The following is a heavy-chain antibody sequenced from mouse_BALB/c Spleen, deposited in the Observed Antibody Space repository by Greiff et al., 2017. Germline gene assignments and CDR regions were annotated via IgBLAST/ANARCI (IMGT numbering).Heavy chain of an antibody. Sequence: EVKLVESGGGLVQPGGSRKLSCAASGFTFSSFGMHWVRQAPEKGLEWVAYISSGSSTIYYADTVKGRFTISRDNPKNTLFLQMTSLRSEDTAMYYCARSTTAVFDYWGQGTTLTVSS. CDR1: GFTFSSFG. CDR3: ARSTTAVFDY. D-gene: IGHD1-2*01. J-gene: IGHJ2*01. V-gene: IGHV5-17*02. CDR2: ISSGSSTI.